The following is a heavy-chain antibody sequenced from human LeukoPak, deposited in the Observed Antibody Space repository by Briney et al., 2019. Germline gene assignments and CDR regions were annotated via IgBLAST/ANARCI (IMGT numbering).Heavy chain of an antibody. J-gene: IGHJ4*02. CDR2: INPNSGGT. D-gene: IGHD2-2*01. CDR1: GYTFTGYY. CDR3: ARDAGYCSSTSCYDY. V-gene: IGHV1-2*02. Sequence: ASVKVSCKASGYTFTGYYMHWVRQAPGQGLEWMGWINPNSGGTNYAQKLQGRVTMTRDTSISTAYMELSRLRSDDTAVYYCARDAGYCSSTSCYDYWGQGTLVTVSS.